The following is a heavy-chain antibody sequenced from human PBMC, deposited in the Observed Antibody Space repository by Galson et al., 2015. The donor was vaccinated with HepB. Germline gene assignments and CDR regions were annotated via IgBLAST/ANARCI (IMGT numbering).Heavy chain of an antibody. CDR1: GFTVSSNY. V-gene: IGHV3-66*01. CDR3: ARVMDQSYYHPFDY. D-gene: IGHD1-26*01. CDR2: IYSGGST. Sequence: SLRLSCAASGFTVSSNYMSWVRQAPGKGLEWVSVIYSGGSTYYADSVKGRFTISRDNSKNTLYLQMNSLRAEDTAVYYCARVMDQSYYHPFDYWGQGTLVTVSS. J-gene: IGHJ4*02.